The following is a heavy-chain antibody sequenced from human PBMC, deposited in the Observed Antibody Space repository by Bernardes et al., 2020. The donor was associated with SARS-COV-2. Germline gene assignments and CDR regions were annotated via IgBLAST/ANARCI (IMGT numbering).Heavy chain of an antibody. D-gene: IGHD3-16*01. CDR1: GFTFSNHL. CDR3: ARDVGGTDWSLGLAV. V-gene: IGHV3-21*01. Sequence: GGSLRLSCVASGFTFSNHLFSWFRQAPGKGLEWVSSISDDGRYIYYGDSVRGRFTTSRDNTRKSVFLQMDSLRAEDTAVYYCARDVGGTDWSLGLAVWGPGTMVHVSS. J-gene: IGHJ3*01. CDR2: ISDDGRYI.